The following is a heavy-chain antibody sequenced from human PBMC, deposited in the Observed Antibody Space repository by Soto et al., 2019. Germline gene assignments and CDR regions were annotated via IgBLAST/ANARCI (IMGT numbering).Heavy chain of an antibody. CDR3: ARRSSTYLNEIIYDP. D-gene: IGHD3-10*01. V-gene: IGHV1-2*02. J-gene: IGHJ5*02. CDR2: IKTDSGDT. CDR1: RYTFTSYD. Sequence: QVQLVQSGAEVKRPGASVRVSCRASRYTFTSYDIYWVRQAPGQGLEWMGWIKTDSGDTDYAQNFQGRVTMTRDTSINTAYMDLNNLVSDDTAVYYCARRSSTYLNEIIYDPWGQGTLVTVSS.